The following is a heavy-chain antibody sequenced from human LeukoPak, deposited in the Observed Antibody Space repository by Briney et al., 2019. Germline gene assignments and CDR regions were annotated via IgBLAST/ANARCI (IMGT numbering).Heavy chain of an antibody. V-gene: IGHV3-30*02. Sequence: GGSLRLSCAASGFTFSSYGMHWVRQAPGKGLEWVAFIRYDGSNKYYADSVKGRFTISRDNSKNTLYLQMNSLRAEDTAVYYCAKDRVGYCIDGLCLPVDYWGQGTLVTVSS. D-gene: IGHD2-8*01. J-gene: IGHJ4*02. CDR1: GFTFSSYG. CDR3: AKDRVGYCIDGLCLPVDY. CDR2: IRYDGSNK.